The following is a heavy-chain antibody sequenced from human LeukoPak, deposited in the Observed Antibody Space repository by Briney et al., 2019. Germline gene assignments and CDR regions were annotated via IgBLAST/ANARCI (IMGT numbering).Heavy chain of an antibody. CDR2: INPNSGGT. D-gene: IGHD3-22*01. CDR3: ARAQNYYHSSDAFDI. Sequence: ASVKVFCKASGYTFTGYYMHWVPQAPEQGLEGGGRINPNSGGTNYAQKLQGRVTMTRDTSINTVYIELSRVRSDDTAVYYCARAQNYYHSSDAFDIWGQGTMVTVSS. J-gene: IGHJ3*02. CDR1: GYTFTGYY. V-gene: IGHV1-2*06.